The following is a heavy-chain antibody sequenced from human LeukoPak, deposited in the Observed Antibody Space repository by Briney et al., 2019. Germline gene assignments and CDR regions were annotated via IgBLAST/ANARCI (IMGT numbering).Heavy chain of an antibody. Sequence: SETLSLTCTVSGGSISSYSWSWIRQPPGKGLEWIGYIYHSGSTYYNPSLKSRVTISVDRSKNQFSLKLSSVTAADTAVYYCATNSGAPGAFDIWGQGTMVTVSS. D-gene: IGHD6-19*01. CDR1: GGSISSYS. J-gene: IGHJ3*02. CDR2: IYHSGST. CDR3: ATNSGAPGAFDI. V-gene: IGHV4-30-2*01.